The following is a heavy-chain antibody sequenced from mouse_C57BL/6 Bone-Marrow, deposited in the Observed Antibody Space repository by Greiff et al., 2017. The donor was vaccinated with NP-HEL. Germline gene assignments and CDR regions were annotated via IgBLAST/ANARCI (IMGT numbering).Heavy chain of an antibody. J-gene: IGHJ2*01. Sequence: VQLLQPGAELVKPGASVKLSCTASGYTFTSYWITWVQQRPGQGLEWIGDIYPGSGSTNYDETFKSKATLTVDTSSSTAYMQLSSLTSEDSAVYYCARVINTVVASLDYWGQGTTLTVSS. D-gene: IGHD1-1*01. CDR3: ARVINTVVASLDY. CDR1: GYTFTSYW. V-gene: IGHV1-55*01. CDR2: IYPGSGST.